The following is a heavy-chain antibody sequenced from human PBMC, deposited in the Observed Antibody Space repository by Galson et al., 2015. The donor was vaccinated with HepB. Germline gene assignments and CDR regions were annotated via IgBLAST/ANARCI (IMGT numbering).Heavy chain of an antibody. V-gene: IGHV3-23*01. J-gene: IGHJ4*02. CDR3: AKPPFGVGATVLDY. CDR2: ISGSGGST. Sequence: SLRLSCAASGFTFSSYAMSWVRQAPGKGLGWVSAISGSGGSTYYADSVKGRFTISRDNSKNTLFLQMNSLRAEDTAVYYCAKPPFGVGATVLDYWGQGTLVTVSS. CDR1: GFTFSSYA. D-gene: IGHD1-26*01.